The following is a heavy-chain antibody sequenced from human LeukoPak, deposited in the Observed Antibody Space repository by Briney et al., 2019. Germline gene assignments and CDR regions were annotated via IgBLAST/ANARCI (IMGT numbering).Heavy chain of an antibody. D-gene: IGHD6-13*01. Sequence: PSQTLSLTCTVSGGSISSGDYYWSWIRQPPGQGPEWIGHIYYSGSTYYNSSLKSRLTISVDTSKSQFSLKLSSVTAADTAVYYCARAPIAANIFGYFDYWGQGTLVTVSS. J-gene: IGHJ4*02. CDR3: ARAPIAANIFGYFDY. CDR1: GGSISSGDYY. CDR2: IYYSGST. V-gene: IGHV4-30-4*01.